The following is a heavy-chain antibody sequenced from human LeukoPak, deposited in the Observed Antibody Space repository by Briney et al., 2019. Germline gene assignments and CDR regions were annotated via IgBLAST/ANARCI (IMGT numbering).Heavy chain of an antibody. D-gene: IGHD3-10*01. V-gene: IGHV1-2*02. CDR3: TGANLVRVVGSFFDRNWFDP. CDR1: GYTFTGYY. J-gene: IGHJ5*02. CDR2: INPNSGGT. Sequence: GASVKVSCKTSGYTFTGYYMHCVRQAPGQGLEWMGWINPNSGGTNYAQKFPGRVTMTRHTSLRTAYMELSRLSSNDRAGYCFTGANLVRVVGSFFDRNWFDPWGQGTLVSVFS.